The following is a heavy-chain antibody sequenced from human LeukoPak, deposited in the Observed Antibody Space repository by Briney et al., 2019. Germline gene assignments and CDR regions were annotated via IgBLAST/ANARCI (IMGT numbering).Heavy chain of an antibody. V-gene: IGHV4-59*08. D-gene: IGHD6-13*01. CDR2: IYYSGST. CDR1: GGSISSYY. CDR3: ARHVGASSWYDY. Sequence: KSSETLSLTCTVSGGSISSYYGSWIRQPPGKGLEWIGYIYYSGSTNYNPSLKSRVTISVDTSKNQFSLKLSSVTAADTAVYYCARHVGASSWYDYWGQGTLVTVSS. J-gene: IGHJ4*02.